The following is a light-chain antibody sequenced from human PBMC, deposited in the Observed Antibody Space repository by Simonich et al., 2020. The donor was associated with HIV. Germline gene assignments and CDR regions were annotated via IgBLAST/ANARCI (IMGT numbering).Light chain of an antibody. CDR1: QSVLSSSNNKNS. CDR3: QQYYSIPLT. J-gene: IGKJ4*01. V-gene: IGKV4-1*01. CDR2: WAS. Sequence: DIVMTQSPDSLAVSLGERATINYKSSQSVLSSSNNKNSLVWYQQKPGQPPKLLIYWASTRESGVPDRFSGSGSGTDFTLTISSLQAEDVAVYYCQQYYSIPLTFGGGTKVEIK.